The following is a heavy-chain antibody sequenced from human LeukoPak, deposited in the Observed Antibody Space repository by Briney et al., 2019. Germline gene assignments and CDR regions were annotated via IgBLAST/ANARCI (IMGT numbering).Heavy chain of an antibody. Sequence: GGSLRLSCAASGFTFSSYWMSWVRQAPGKGLEWVANIKQDGSEKYYVDSVKGRFTISRDNAKNTLYLQMNSLRVEDTAVYYCVCLGLGGLSLDWGQGTLVTVSS. J-gene: IGHJ4*02. V-gene: IGHV3-7*01. CDR3: VCLGLGGLSLD. D-gene: IGHD3-16*01. CDR2: IKQDGSEK. CDR1: GFTFSSYW.